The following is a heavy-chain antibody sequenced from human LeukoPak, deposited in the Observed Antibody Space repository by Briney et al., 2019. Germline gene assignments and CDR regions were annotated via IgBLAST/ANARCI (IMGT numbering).Heavy chain of an antibody. Sequence: GSLRLSCAASGFTFSSYSMNWVRQPPGKGLEWIGSIYYSGSPYYNPSLKSRVAISVDTSKNHLSLKLSSVTAADTAVYYCATQVLSYSTEYLQHWGQGTLVTVSS. CDR3: ATQVLSYSTEYLQH. D-gene: IGHD2-15*01. J-gene: IGHJ1*01. CDR1: GFTFSSYS. V-gene: IGHV4-59*12. CDR2: IYYSGSP.